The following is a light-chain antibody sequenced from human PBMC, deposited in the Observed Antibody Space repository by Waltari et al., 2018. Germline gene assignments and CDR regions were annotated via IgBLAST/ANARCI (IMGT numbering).Light chain of an antibody. J-gene: IGLJ1*01. CDR2: DVT. CDR3: SSDTTSGSYV. CDR1: SSDVGDFNH. Sequence: QSVLTQPASVSESPGQSITIPCTGTSSDVGDFNHVPWYQQQPDKAPKLLIYDVTIRPSGVPDRFSGTKSCHTASLTISGLQVDDEADYYCSSDTTSGSYVFASGTKVTVL. V-gene: IGLV2-14*03.